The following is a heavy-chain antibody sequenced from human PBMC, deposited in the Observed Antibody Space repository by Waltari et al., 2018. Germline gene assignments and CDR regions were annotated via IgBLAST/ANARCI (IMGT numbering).Heavy chain of an antibody. CDR2: IKHDGTEK. J-gene: IGHJ4*02. D-gene: IGHD3-16*01. V-gene: IGHV3-7*03. Sequence: EVQLVESGGGMVQPGGSLRLSCAASGFTFSVYWMSWVRQAPGKGLEWVANIKHDGTEKHFGDSVKGRFTISRDNAKNSLYLETNSLRTEDTVVYYCVRGGMTRFDQWGQGTLVTVSS. CDR3: VRGGMTRFDQ. CDR1: GFTFSVYW.